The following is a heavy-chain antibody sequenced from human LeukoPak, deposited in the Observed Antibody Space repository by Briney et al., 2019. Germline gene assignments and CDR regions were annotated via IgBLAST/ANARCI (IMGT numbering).Heavy chain of an antibody. Sequence: GGSLRLSCAASGFTFSSYAMHWVRQAPGKGLEWVSSISSSSSYIYYADSVKGRFTISRDNAKNSLYLQMNSLRAEDTAVYYCARSNTLVPAADDDYWGQGTLVTVSS. V-gene: IGHV3-21*01. CDR2: ISSSSSYI. D-gene: IGHD2-2*01. J-gene: IGHJ4*02. CDR1: GFTFSSYA. CDR3: ARSNTLVPAADDDY.